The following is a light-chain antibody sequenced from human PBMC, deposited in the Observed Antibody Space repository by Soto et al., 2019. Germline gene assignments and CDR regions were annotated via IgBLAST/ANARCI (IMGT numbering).Light chain of an antibody. J-gene: IGLJ2*01. Sequence: QSVLTQPPSVSGAPGQRVTISCTGSSSNIGADYEVHWYQQLPGTAPKILIYAHSNRPSGVPDRFSCSKSGTSASLAITGLQAEDEADYYCQSYDSSLSAVVFGGGTKLTVL. CDR2: AHS. V-gene: IGLV1-40*01. CDR3: QSYDSSLSAVV. CDR1: SSNIGADYE.